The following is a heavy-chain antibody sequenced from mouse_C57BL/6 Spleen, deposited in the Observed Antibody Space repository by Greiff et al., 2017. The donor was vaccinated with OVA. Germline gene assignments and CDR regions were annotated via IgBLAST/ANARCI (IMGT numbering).Heavy chain of an antibody. Sequence: EVKLMESGGGLVKPGGSLKLSCAASGFTFSDYGMHWVRQAPEKGLEWVAYISSGSSTIYYADPVKGRFTISRDNAKNTLVLQMTSLRSEDTAMYYCARTTYYSKGMDYWGQGTSVTVSS. D-gene: IGHD2-5*01. CDR3: ARTTYYSKGMDY. V-gene: IGHV5-17*01. CDR1: GFTFSDYG. J-gene: IGHJ4*01. CDR2: ISSGSSTI.